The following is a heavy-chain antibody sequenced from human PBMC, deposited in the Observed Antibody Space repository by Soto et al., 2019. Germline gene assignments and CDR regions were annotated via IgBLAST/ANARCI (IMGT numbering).Heavy chain of an antibody. CDR3: ITESKPGALDY. J-gene: IGHJ4*02. Sequence: EVQLVESGGGLVQPGRSLRLSCVVSGFTFEDQSMQWIRQAPGKGLECFSGISWDSGRIGYADSVKGRFTTSRANAKNSLYLQMNSLRAEDTALSFCITESKPGALDYWGQGTLVTVSS. V-gene: IGHV3-9*01. CDR2: ISWDSGRI. D-gene: IGHD2-2*01. CDR1: GFTFEDQS.